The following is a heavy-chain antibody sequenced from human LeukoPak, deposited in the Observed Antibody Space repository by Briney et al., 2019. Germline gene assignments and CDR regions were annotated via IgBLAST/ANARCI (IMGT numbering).Heavy chain of an antibody. CDR3: ARSEVGDDGSGSYWDFDH. CDR2: INPNSGGT. Sequence: ASVKVSCKASGYTFTGYYMHWVRQAPGQGLEWMGWINPNSGGTNYAQKFQGRVTMTRDTSISTAYMELSRLRSDDTAVYYCARSEVGDDGSGSYWDFDHWGQGTLVTVSS. J-gene: IGHJ4*02. CDR1: GYTFTGYY. V-gene: IGHV1-2*02. D-gene: IGHD3-10*01.